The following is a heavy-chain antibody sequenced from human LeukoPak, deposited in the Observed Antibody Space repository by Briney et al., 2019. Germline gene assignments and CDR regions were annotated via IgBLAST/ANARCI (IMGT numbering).Heavy chain of an antibody. Sequence: GGSLRLSCAASGFTFDDYAMHWVRQAPGKGLEWVSGISWNSGSIGYADSVKGRFTISRDNAKNSLYLQMNSLRAEDTALYYCAKDIWENFGGIDYWGQGTLVTVSS. CDR3: AKDIWENFGGIDY. V-gene: IGHV3-9*01. CDR2: ISWNSGSI. D-gene: IGHD3-10*01. J-gene: IGHJ4*02. CDR1: GFTFDDYA.